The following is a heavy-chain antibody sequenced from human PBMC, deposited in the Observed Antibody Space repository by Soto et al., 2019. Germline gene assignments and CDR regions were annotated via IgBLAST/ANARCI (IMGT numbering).Heavy chain of an antibody. Sequence: VQLLESGGGLVQPGGSLRLSCVVSGFTLGYYGVTWVRQAPGKGLEWVSGFSGGSGTTHYRDSVRGRFTISRDNSKNTLYLQMDSLRAEDTAVYYCAKGEVRGIIPSYFDYWGLGTLVTVSS. J-gene: IGHJ4*02. CDR3: AKGEVRGIIPSYFDY. CDR1: GFTLGYYG. V-gene: IGHV3-23*01. D-gene: IGHD3-10*01. CDR2: FSGGSGTT.